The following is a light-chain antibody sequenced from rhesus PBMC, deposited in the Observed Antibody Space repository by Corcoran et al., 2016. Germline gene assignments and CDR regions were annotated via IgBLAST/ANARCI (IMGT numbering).Light chain of an antibody. CDR1: QGISSY. Sequence: DIQMTQFPSSLSASEGDSITITCRASQGISSYLNWYQQKPGKAPKRLIYKTSSLESGVPSRFSGSGSWTYFTLTISSLQPEDFATYYCLQYNSDPPTFGQGTKVEIK. V-gene: IGKV1-43*02. J-gene: IGKJ1*01. CDR2: KTS. CDR3: LQYNSDPPT.